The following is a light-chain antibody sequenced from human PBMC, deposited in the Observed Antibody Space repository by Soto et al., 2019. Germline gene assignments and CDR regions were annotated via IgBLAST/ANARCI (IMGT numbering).Light chain of an antibody. CDR3: QQRYRLIS. J-gene: IGKJ3*01. Sequence: DIVLRQSPATLSMSPGEGATLSCRSSQSIDNFLAWYQHKPGQPPRLLIYDASKRATGVPARFSGRGSGTLLTLTISSQKPEDFAVYSCQQRYRLISFGLGTKVDL. CDR2: DAS. V-gene: IGKV3-11*01. CDR1: QSIDNF.